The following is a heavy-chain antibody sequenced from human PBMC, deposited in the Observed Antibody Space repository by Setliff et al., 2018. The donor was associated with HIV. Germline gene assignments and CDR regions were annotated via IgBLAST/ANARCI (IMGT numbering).Heavy chain of an antibody. CDR3: ARTYRSSWYSSHLWVDY. CDR2: IYIGST. Sequence: PSETLSLTCTVSGGSISSYYWSWIRQPPGKGLEWIGHIYIGSTNYNPSLKSRVTISADTSKNQFSLKLSSVTAADTAVYYCARTYRSSWYSSHLWVDYWGQGTQVTVSS. D-gene: IGHD6-13*01. CDR1: GGSISSYY. J-gene: IGHJ4*02. V-gene: IGHV4-4*08.